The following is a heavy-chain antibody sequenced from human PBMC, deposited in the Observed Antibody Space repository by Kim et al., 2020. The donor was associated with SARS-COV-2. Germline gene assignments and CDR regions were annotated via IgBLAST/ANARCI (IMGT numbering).Heavy chain of an antibody. CDR2: IYYSGRT. D-gene: IGHD6-13*01. J-gene: IGHJ6*01. CDR3: ASRRRRKGRSSWYSPYYYG. V-gene: IGHV4-59*01. Sequence: SQTLSLTCTVSGGSISSYYWSWIRQPPGKGLEWIGYIYYSGRTNYNPSLKSRVTISVDTSKNQFSLKLSSVTAAGTAVYYCASRRRRKGRSSWYSPYYYG. CDR1: GGSISSYY.